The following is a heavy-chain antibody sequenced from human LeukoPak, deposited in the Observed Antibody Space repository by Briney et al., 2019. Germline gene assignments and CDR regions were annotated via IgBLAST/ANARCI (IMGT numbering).Heavy chain of an antibody. Sequence: SETLSLTCAVYGGSFSGYYWSWIRQPPGKGLEWIGEINHSGSTYYNPSLKSRVTISIDTSKNQFSLKLSSVTAADTAVYYCARLGAGPTYYDFWSGYSSFYFDYWGQGTLVTVSS. V-gene: IGHV4-34*01. D-gene: IGHD3-3*01. CDR2: INHSGST. CDR3: ARLGAGPTYYDFWSGYSSFYFDY. J-gene: IGHJ4*02. CDR1: GGSFSGYY.